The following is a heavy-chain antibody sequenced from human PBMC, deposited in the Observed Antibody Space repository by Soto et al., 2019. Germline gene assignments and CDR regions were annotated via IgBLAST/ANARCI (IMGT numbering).Heavy chain of an antibody. J-gene: IGHJ4*02. Sequence: QVQLVQSGAEVKKPGSSVKVSCKASGGTFSSYTISCVRQAPGQGLEWMGRIIPILGIANYAQKFQGRVTITADKSTSTAYMELSSLRSEDTAVYYCARDTGDYSRWEEAAGTTVGWDYWGQGTLVTVSS. V-gene: IGHV1-69*08. CDR3: ARDTGDYSRWEEAAGTTVGWDY. CDR1: GGTFSSYT. D-gene: IGHD6-13*01. CDR2: IIPILGIA.